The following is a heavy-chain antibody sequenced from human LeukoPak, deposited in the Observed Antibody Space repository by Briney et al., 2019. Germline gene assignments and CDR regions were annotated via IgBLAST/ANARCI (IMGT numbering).Heavy chain of an antibody. Sequence: GGSLRLSCAASGFTFSSYEMNWVRQAPGKGLEWLSYISSSGTTIYYADSVKGRFTISRDNAKNSLYPQMNSQRAEDTAVYYCARGSYSSGYYFDYWGQGTLVTVSS. CDR2: ISSSGTTI. D-gene: IGHD6-19*01. J-gene: IGHJ4*02. V-gene: IGHV3-48*03. CDR3: ARGSYSSGYYFDY. CDR1: GFTFSSYE.